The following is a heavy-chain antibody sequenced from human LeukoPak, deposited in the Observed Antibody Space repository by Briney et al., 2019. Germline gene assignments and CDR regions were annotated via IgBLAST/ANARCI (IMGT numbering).Heavy chain of an antibody. CDR3: ARAFDFWSGYHRFYYMDV. J-gene: IGHJ6*03. V-gene: IGHV1-8*03. D-gene: IGHD3-3*01. CDR2: MNPNSGNT. Sequence: ASVKVSCKASGYTFTSYGISWVRQATGQGLEWMGWMNPNSGNTGYAQKFQGRVTITRNTSISTAYMELSSLRSEDTAVYYCARAFDFWSGYHRFYYMDVWGKGTTVTVSS. CDR1: GYTFTSYG.